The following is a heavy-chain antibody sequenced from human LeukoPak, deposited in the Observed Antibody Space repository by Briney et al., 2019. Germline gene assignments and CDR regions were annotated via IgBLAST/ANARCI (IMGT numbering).Heavy chain of an antibody. Sequence: SETLSLTCTVSGGSISSYYWSWIRQPPGKGLEWIGYIYYSGSTNYNPSLKSRVTISVDTSKNQFSLKLSSVTAADTAVYYCARVEGGGWPGYYYYGMDVWGQGTTVTVSS. D-gene: IGHD6-19*01. CDR3: ARVEGGGWPGYYYYGMDV. V-gene: IGHV4-59*01. CDR2: IYYSGST. J-gene: IGHJ6*02. CDR1: GGSISSYY.